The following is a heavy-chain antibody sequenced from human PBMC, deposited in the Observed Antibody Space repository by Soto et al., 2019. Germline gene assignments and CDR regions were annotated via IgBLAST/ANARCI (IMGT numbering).Heavy chain of an antibody. CDR3: ANLSLSSSNDY. J-gene: IGHJ4*02. Sequence: QVQLVESGGGVVQPGRSLRLSCAASGFTFSSYGMHWVRQAPGKGLEWVAVISYDGSNKYYADSVKGRFTISRDNSKNTRYLQMNSLRAEDTAVYYCANLSLSSSNDYWGQGTLDTVSS. D-gene: IGHD6-13*01. CDR1: GFTFSSYG. CDR2: ISYDGSNK. V-gene: IGHV3-30*18.